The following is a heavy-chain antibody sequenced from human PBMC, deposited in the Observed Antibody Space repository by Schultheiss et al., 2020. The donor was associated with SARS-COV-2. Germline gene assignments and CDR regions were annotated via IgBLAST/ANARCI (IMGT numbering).Heavy chain of an antibody. CDR1: GFTFDDYA. CDR3: ARVETVATFFDY. J-gene: IGHJ4*02. D-gene: IGHD4-23*01. Sequence: GESLKISCAASGFTFDDYAMHWVRQAPGKGLEWVSSIISSGSIHYADSVKGRFTISRDNSKNTLSLQMNSLRAEDTAVYYCARVETVATFFDYWGQGTPVTVSS. V-gene: IGHV3-69-1*01. CDR2: IISSGSI.